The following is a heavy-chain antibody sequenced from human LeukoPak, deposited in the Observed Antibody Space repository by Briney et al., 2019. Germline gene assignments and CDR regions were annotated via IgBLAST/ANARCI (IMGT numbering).Heavy chain of an antibody. D-gene: IGHD6-13*01. CDR2: IIPIFGTA. CDR1: GGTFSSYA. J-gene: IGHJ4*02. V-gene: IGHV1-69*05. CDR3: ARDLGAAATIN. Sequence: ASVKVSCKAFGGTFSSYAISWVRQAPGQGLEWMGGIIPIFGTANYAQKFQGRVTITTDESTSTAYMELSSLRSEDTAVYYCARDLGAAATINWGQGTLVTVSS.